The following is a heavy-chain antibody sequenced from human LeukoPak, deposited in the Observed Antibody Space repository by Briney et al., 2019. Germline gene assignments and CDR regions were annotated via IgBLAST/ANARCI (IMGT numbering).Heavy chain of an antibody. V-gene: IGHV4-34*01. CDR3: ARGKSSAAMGPFDI. Sequence: SETLSLTCAVYGGSFSGYYWGWIRQPPGKGLEWIGEINHSGSTNYNPSLKSRVTISVDTSKNQFSLKLSSVTAADTAVYYCARGKSSAAMGPFDIWGQGTMVTVSS. CDR2: INHSGST. CDR1: GGSFSGYY. J-gene: IGHJ3*02. D-gene: IGHD2-2*01.